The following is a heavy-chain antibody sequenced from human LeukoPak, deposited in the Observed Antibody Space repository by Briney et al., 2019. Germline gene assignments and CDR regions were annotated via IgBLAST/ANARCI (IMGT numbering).Heavy chain of an antibody. J-gene: IGHJ4*02. V-gene: IGHV4-34*01. CDR2: INLSGST. D-gene: IGHD3-9*01. Sequence: PSETLSLTCAVYGGSFSGYYWSWIRQPPGKGLEWIGEINLSGSTNYNPSLKSRVTISVDTSKNQFSLKLSSVTAADTAVYYCARHPGLRYFDWLLKYYFDYWGQGTLVTVSS. CDR3: ARHPGLRYFDWLLKYYFDY. CDR1: GGSFSGYY.